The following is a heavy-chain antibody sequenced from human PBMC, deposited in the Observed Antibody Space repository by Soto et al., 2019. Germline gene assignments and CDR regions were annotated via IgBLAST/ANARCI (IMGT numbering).Heavy chain of an antibody. J-gene: IGHJ3*02. V-gene: IGHV3-23*01. Sequence: GSLRLSCAASGFTFSSYAMSWFRQAPWNVLEWVSAISGSGGSTYYADSVKGRFTISRDNSKNTLYLQMNSLRAEDTAVYYCAKEVTMVRGVPGRDFDIWGQGTMVTVSS. CDR1: GFTFSSYA. CDR2: ISGSGGST. D-gene: IGHD3-10*01. CDR3: AKEVTMVRGVPGRDFDI.